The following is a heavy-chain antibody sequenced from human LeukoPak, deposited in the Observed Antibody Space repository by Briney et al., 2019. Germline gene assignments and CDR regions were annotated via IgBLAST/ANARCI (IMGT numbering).Heavy chain of an antibody. CDR2: IQSDGSEK. V-gene: IGHV3-7*01. D-gene: IGHD6-19*01. J-gene: IGHJ6*02. Sequence: GGSLRLSCAASGFTFSSYWMSWVRQAPGKGLEWVANIQSDGSEKNYIDSVQGRFTVSRDNAKTSLYLQMNSLRAEDTAVYYCARDSAVATYYGVDVWGQGTTVTVS. CDR1: GFTFSSYW. CDR3: ARDSAVATYYGVDV.